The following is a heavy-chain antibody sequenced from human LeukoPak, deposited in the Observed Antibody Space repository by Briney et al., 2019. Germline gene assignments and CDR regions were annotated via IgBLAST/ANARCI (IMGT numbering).Heavy chain of an antibody. CDR1: GFTFSSYA. CDR2: ISSRDGGT. V-gene: IGHV3-23*01. J-gene: IGHJ4*02. CDR3: AKGTLGSCNGATCYPIDY. Sequence: GGSLRLSCAGSGFTFSSYAMTWVRQTREKGLEWVAIISSRDGGTYHIDSVKGRFTISRDNSKNMLNLQMNSLRAEDTAVYYCAKGTLGSCNGATCYPIDYWGQGTLVTVSS. D-gene: IGHD2-15*01.